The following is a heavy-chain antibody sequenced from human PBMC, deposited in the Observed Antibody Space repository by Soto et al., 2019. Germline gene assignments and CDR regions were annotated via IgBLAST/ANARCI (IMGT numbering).Heavy chain of an antibody. V-gene: IGHV4-59*01. CDR1: GGSIIENH. Sequence: PSETLSLTCDVSGGSIIENHWSWIRQAPGKGLEWVGYVHFSGSTTYNPSLAPRLNISFDMSKSQVYLQLTSVTAADTAVYYCARFGAAAAHDDNWGRGVLVTVSS. CDR3: ARFGAAAAHDDN. J-gene: IGHJ4*01. D-gene: IGHD6-13*01. CDR2: VHFSGST.